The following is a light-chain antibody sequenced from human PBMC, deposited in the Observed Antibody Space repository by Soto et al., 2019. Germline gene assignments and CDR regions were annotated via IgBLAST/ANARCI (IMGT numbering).Light chain of an antibody. Sequence: DIQVTQSPSTLSASVGDRVTINCRASQNINDWLAWYQQKSGKAPKVLIYKASSLESGVPSRFSGSGSGTEFTITISSLQTEDFATYYCQQYGANSPWTFGQGTKVEIK. CDR1: QNINDW. V-gene: IGKV1-5*03. CDR2: KAS. CDR3: QQYGANSPWT. J-gene: IGKJ1*01.